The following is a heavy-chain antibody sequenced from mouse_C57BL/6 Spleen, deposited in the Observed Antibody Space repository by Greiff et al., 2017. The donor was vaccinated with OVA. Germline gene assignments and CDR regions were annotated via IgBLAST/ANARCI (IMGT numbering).Heavy chain of an antibody. J-gene: IGHJ3*01. Sequence: QVQLQQPGAELVKPGASVKMSCKASGYTFTSYWITWVKQRPGQGLEWIGDIYPGSGSTNYNEKFKSKATLTVATSSSTAYMQLSSLTSEDSAVYYCAGYYGGPWFAYWGQGTLVTVSA. CDR2: IYPGSGST. V-gene: IGHV1-55*01. D-gene: IGHD1-1*01. CDR1: GYTFTSYW. CDR3: AGYYGGPWFAY.